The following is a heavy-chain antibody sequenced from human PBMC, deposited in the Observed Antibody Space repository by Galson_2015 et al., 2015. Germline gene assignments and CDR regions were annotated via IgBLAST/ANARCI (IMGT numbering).Heavy chain of an antibody. V-gene: IGHV3-33*01. CDR1: GFTFGSAG. J-gene: IGHJ4*02. CDR3: ARDKKYSGDCIDY. D-gene: IGHD6-19*01. Sequence: SLRLSCAASGFTFGSAGMHWVRQAPGKGLEWVAAIWYDGSDQYYADSVRGRFTISRDNSRNTLYLQMNSLTAEDTAVYYCARDKKYSGDCIDYWGQGTLVTVSP. CDR2: IWYDGSDQ.